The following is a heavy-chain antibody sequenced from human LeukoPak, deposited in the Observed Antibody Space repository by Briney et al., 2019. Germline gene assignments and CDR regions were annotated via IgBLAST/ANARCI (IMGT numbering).Heavy chain of an antibody. D-gene: IGHD6-13*01. CDR2: ISSSSSTI. CDR3: ERGVAAAGTG. J-gene: IGHJ4*02. Sequence: PGGSLRLSCAASGFTFSSYSMNWVRQAPGKGLEWVSYISSSSSTIYYADSVKGRFTISRDNAKNSLYLQMNSLRAEGTAVYYCERGVAAAGTGWGQGTLVTVSS. V-gene: IGHV3-48*04. CDR1: GFTFSSYS.